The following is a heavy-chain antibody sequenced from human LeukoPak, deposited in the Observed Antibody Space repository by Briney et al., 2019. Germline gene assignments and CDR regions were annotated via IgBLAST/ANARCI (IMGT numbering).Heavy chain of an antibody. CDR1: GYTFTSYD. D-gene: IGHD6-13*01. V-gene: IGHV1-8*01. Sequence: ASVTVSFKASGYTFTSYDINWVRQATGQGGEWMGWMNPNSGNTGYAQKFQGRVTMTRNTAISTAYMELSSLRSEDTAVYYCARGRIAAAGRKINWFDPWGQGTLVTVSS. CDR3: ARGRIAAAGRKINWFDP. J-gene: IGHJ5*02. CDR2: MNPNSGNT.